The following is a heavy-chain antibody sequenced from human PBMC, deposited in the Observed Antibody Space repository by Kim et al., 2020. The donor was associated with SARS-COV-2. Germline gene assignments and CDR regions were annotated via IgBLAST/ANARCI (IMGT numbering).Heavy chain of an antibody. V-gene: IGHV3-30*18. CDR3: AKDRGWWRSTHWFDP. D-gene: IGHD2-15*01. Sequence: GGSLRLSCAASGFTFSSYGMHWVRQAPGKGLEWVAVISYDGRNKYYADSVKGRFTISRDNSKHTLYLQMNSLRAEDTAVYYCAKDRGWWRSTHWFDPWGQGTLVTVSS. J-gene: IGHJ5*02. CDR2: ISYDGRNK. CDR1: GFTFSSYG.